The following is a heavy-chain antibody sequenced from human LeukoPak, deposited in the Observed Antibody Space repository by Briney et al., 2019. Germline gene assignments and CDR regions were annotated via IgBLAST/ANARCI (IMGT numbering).Heavy chain of an antibody. CDR1: VFTFSSCT. Sequence: GGSLRLSCTASVFTFSSCTMHCVRHAPHTGRQGGADISCEGNEKFYADRVRGRFTISRESSKKKLYLEMNSLRPEDTVIYYCARKGGTVISYRPFDYWGEGTPVAASS. CDR3: ARKGGTVISYRPFDY. CDR2: ISCEGNEK. V-gene: IGHV3-30*04. D-gene: IGHD1-7*01. J-gene: IGHJ4*02.